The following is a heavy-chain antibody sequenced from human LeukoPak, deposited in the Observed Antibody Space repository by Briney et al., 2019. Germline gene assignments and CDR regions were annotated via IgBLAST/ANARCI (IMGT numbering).Heavy chain of an antibody. V-gene: IGHV4-39*01. D-gene: IGHD3-10*01. CDR3: ARGSLELWFGKPLPNGY. CDR2: IYYSGST. Sequence: SETLSLTCTVSGGSVSSSSYYWGWIRQPPGKGLEWIGSIYYSGSTFYNPSLKSRVTISVDTSKNQFSLKLSSVTAADTAVYYCARGSLELWFGKPLPNGYWGRGTLVTVSS. J-gene: IGHJ4*02. CDR1: GGSVSSSSYY.